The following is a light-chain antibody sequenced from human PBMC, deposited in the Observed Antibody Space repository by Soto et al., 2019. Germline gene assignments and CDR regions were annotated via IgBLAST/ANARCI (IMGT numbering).Light chain of an antibody. J-gene: IGKJ5*01. V-gene: IGKV3-15*01. CDR3: QQYNNWPLA. CDR2: DKS. CDR1: QTIRGL. Sequence: EIVLTQSPATLSLYQGERATLACRTSQTIRGLLAWYQHRTGQAPRLLIYDKSNRATGIPDRLSGSGSGTELNLTISRLQSEDFAVYFCQQYNNWPLAFGQGTRLEI.